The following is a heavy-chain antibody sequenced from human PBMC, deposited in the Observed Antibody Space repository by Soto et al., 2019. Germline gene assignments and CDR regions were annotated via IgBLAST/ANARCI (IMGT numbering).Heavy chain of an antibody. Sequence: SETLSLTCAVYGGSFSGYYWSWIRQPPGKGLEWIGEINHSGSTNYNPSLKSRVTISVDTSKNQFSLKLSSVTAADTAVYYCARWARVPAAINYWGQGTLVTVSS. D-gene: IGHD2-2*01. CDR3: ARWARVPAAINY. CDR1: GGSFSGYY. CDR2: INHSGST. V-gene: IGHV4-34*01. J-gene: IGHJ4*02.